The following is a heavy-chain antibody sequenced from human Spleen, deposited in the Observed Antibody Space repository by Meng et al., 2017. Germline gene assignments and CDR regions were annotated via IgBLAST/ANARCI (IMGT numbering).Heavy chain of an antibody. CDR1: GGSTRPTKG. D-gene: IGHD6-19*01. CDR2: IYHSGST. J-gene: IGHJ4*02. V-gene: IGHV4-4*02. CDR3: ASYNSGWPQFDS. Sequence: VRLRRSGPDLVRPSGTLSLTCAVSGGSTRPTKGWNWVRQTPGKGLEWVGEIYHSGSTNYNPSLKSRVTMSVDKSKNQFSLKLTSVTAADTAVYYCASYNSGWPQFDSWGQGILVTVSS.